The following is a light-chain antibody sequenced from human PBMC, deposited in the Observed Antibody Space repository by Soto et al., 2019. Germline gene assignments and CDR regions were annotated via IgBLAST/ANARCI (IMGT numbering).Light chain of an antibody. J-gene: IGKJ1*01. CDR1: QSVSSSY. Sequence: EIVLTQSPGTLSLSPGERATLSCRASQSVSSSYLAWYQQKPGQAPRLLIYGAYTRATGIPVRFSGSGSGTDFTLTISRLEPEDFAVYYCQQCGSSPWTFGQGTKVDIK. V-gene: IGKV3-20*01. CDR2: GAY. CDR3: QQCGSSPWT.